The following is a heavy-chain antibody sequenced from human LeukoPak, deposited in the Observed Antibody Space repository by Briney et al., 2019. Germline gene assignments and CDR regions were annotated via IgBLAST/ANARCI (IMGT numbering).Heavy chain of an antibody. CDR2: IWYDGSNK. V-gene: IGHV3-33*01. CDR3: ARAGYGDYALHY. Sequence: GGSLRLSCAASGFTFSSYGMHWVRQAPGKGLEWVAVIWYDGSNKYYADSVKGRSTISRDNSKNTLYLQMNSLRAEDTAVYYCARAGYGDYALHYWGQGTLVTVSS. CDR1: GFTFSSYG. D-gene: IGHD4-17*01. J-gene: IGHJ4*02.